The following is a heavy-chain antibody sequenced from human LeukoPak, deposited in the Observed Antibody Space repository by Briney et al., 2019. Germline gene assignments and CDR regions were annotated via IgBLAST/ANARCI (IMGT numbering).Heavy chain of an antibody. V-gene: IGHV1-46*01. D-gene: IGHD6-13*01. CDR2: INPSGGST. Sequence: ASVKVSCKASGYTFTSYYMHWVRQAPGQGLEWMGIINPSGGSTSYAQKFQGRVTMTEDTSTDTAYMELSSLRSEDTAVYYCATGIAAAGLYYYYYGMDVWGQGTTVTVSS. J-gene: IGHJ6*02. CDR3: ATGIAAAGLYYYYYGMDV. CDR1: GYTFTSYY.